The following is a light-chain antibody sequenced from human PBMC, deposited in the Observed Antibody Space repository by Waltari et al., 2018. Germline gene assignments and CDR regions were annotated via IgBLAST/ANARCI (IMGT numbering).Light chain of an antibody. CDR1: QSVLYSSNNKNY. V-gene: IGKV4-1*01. CDR2: WAS. CDR3: QQYYSTWT. J-gene: IGKJ1*01. Sequence: DIVMTQSPDSLAVSLGERATINCKSSQSVLYSSNNKNYLAWYQQKPGQPPKLLNYWASTRESGVPDRFSGSGSGTDFTLIISSLQAEDVAVYYCQQYYSTWTFGQGTKVEIK.